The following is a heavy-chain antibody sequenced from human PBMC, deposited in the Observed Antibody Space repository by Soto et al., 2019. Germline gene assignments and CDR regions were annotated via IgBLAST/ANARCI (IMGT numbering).Heavy chain of an antibody. V-gene: IGHV3-53*05. CDR3: AREQFYAMDV. D-gene: IGHD6-19*01. CDR2: IYSGGST. J-gene: IGHJ6*02. Sequence: PGGSLRLSCAASGFTVSSNYMSWVRQAPGKGLEWVSVIYSGGSTYYADSVKGRFTISRDNSKNTLYLQMNSLRAEDTAVHYCAREQFYAMDVWGQGTTVTVSS. CDR1: GFTVSSNY.